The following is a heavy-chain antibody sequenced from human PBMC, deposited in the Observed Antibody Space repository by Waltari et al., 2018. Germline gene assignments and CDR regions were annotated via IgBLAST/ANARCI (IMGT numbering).Heavy chain of an antibody. D-gene: IGHD2-8*01. J-gene: IGHJ6*02. CDR1: GGTFSSYA. Sequence: QVQLVQSGAEVKKPGSSVKVSCKASGGTFSSYAIRWVRQAQGQGLEWMGGIIPIFGTANYAQKFQGRVTITADESTSTAYMELSSLRSEDTAVYYCARGCTNGVCYHYYGMDVWGQGTTVTVSS. V-gene: IGHV1-69*01. CDR3: ARGCTNGVCYHYYGMDV. CDR2: IIPIFGTA.